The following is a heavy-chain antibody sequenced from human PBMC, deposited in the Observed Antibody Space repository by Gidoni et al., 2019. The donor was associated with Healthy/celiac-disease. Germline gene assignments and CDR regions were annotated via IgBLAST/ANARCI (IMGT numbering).Heavy chain of an antibody. V-gene: IGHV3-23*01. Sequence: EVQLLESGGGLVQPGGSLRLTCEASGFTFSSYAMSWVRQAPGKGLEWVSAISGSGGSTYYEDSVKGRFTRYRDNSKNTLYLQMNSLRAEDTAVYYCAKDPDYGDYVDYWGQGTLVTVSS. J-gene: IGHJ4*02. D-gene: IGHD4-17*01. CDR2: ISGSGGST. CDR1: GFTFSSYA. CDR3: AKDPDYGDYVDY.